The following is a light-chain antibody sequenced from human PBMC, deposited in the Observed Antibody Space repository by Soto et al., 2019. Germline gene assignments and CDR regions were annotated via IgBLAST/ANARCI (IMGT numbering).Light chain of an antibody. CDR3: QEYNSDSQT. CDR2: DAS. CDR1: QSLDGW. V-gene: IGKV1-5*01. Sequence: DIQMIQSPSTLSASVGDRVIITCRASQSLDGWLAWYQQKPGKAPKLLIYDASSLEGGVTSRFSGSGSGTDFTLIIRSLQPDDFATYYCQEYNSDSQTFGQGTKVDIK. J-gene: IGKJ1*01.